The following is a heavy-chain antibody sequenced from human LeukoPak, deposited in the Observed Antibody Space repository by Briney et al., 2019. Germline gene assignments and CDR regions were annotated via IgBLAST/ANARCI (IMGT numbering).Heavy chain of an antibody. CDR3: TTPYDILTGYIDY. D-gene: IGHD3-9*01. Sequence: GGSLRLSCAASGFTFINYAMSWVRLAPGKGLEWVGRIKSKTDGGTTDYAAPVKGRFTISRDDSKNTLYLQMNSLKTEDTAVYYCTTPYDILTGYIDYWGQGTLVTVSS. CDR2: IKSKTDGGTT. V-gene: IGHV3-15*01. CDR1: GFTFINYA. J-gene: IGHJ4*02.